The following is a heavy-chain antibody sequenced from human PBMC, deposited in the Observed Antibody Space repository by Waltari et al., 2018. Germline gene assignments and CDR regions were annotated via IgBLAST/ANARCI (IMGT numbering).Heavy chain of an antibody. D-gene: IGHD3-22*01. CDR2: IYHSGST. V-gene: IGHV4-38-2*02. CDR1: GYSISSGYY. CDR3: ARDRYYDSSGPSGAFDI. Sequence: QVQLQESGPGLVKPSETLSLTCAVSGYSISSGYYWGWIRQPPGKGLEWIGSIYHSGSTYYNPSIKSRVTISVDTSKNQFSLKLSSVTAADTAVYYCARDRYYDSSGPSGAFDIWGQGTMVTVSS. J-gene: IGHJ3*02.